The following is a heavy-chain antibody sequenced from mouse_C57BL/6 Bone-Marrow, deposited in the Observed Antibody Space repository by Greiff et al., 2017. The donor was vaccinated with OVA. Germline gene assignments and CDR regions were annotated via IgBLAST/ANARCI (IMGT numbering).Heavy chain of an antibody. CDR2: IDPSDSYT. CDR1: GYTFTSYW. Sequence: QVQLQQPGAELVKPGASVKLSCKASGYTFTSYWMQWVKQRPGQGLEWIGEIDPSDSYTNYNQKFKGKATLTVDTSSSTAYMQLSSLTSEDSAVYYCARFSSPLYAMDYWGQGTSVTVSS. D-gene: IGHD1-1*01. J-gene: IGHJ4*01. V-gene: IGHV1-50*01. CDR3: ARFSSPLYAMDY.